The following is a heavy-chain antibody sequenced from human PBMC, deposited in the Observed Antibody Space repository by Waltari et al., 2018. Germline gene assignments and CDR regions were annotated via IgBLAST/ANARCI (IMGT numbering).Heavy chain of an antibody. CDR2: IRHTGDT. Sequence: QVQLQESGPGLVKSSETLSLTCSVSGVSVSGHFWNWVRQAPGKGPEWIGYIRHTGDTKQNPSLTSRVTMSVDTSKNEFSLSLSSVTAADTAVYYCARLESAWRAFRFWGQGTLGTVSS. D-gene: IGHD3-16*01. V-gene: IGHV4-4*09. CDR3: ARLESAWRAFRF. J-gene: IGHJ3*01. CDR1: GVSVSGHF.